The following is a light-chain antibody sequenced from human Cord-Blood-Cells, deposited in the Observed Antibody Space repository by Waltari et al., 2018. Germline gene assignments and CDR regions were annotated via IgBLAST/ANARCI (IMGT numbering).Light chain of an antibody. CDR3: QQYYSTPWT. CDR2: WAS. Sequence: DIVMTQSPDSLAVSLGERATIHCKSSQSVLYSSNNQNYLAWYQQKPGQPPKLLIYWASTRESGVPYRFSGSGSGTDFTLTISSLQAEDVAVYYCQQYYSTPWTFGQGTKVEIK. CDR1: QSVLYSSNNQNY. J-gene: IGKJ1*01. V-gene: IGKV4-1*01.